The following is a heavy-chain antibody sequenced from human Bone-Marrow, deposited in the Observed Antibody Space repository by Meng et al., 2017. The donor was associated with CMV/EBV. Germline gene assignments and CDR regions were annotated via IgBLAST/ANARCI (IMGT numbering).Heavy chain of an antibody. J-gene: IGHJ3*02. CDR1: ILSENY. V-gene: IGHV3-72*01. CDR3: VRFTYGGGKRDSAFDI. CDR2: SRGKVNRYTT. Sequence: ILSENYMDWVRQAPGKGLEWVGRSRGKVNRYTTEYAASVKDRFTISRDDSKNSLYMQMNSLKIEDTAVYYCVRFTYGGGKRDSAFDIWGQGTMVTVSS. D-gene: IGHD4-23*01.